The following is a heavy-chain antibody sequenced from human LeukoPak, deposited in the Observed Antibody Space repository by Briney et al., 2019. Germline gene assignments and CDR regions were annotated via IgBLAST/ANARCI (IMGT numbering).Heavy chain of an antibody. J-gene: IGHJ4*02. Sequence: GGSLRLSCAVSGFTFSSYSMNWVRQAPGKGLEWVSYINYCGSDIYYADSVKGRFTISRDNGKNSLNLQMNSLRAEDTAVYYCASAGNSGYWGQGTLVTVSS. V-gene: IGHV3-48*01. CDR3: ASAGNSGY. CDR2: INYCGSDI. CDR1: GFTFSSYS. D-gene: IGHD5-12*01.